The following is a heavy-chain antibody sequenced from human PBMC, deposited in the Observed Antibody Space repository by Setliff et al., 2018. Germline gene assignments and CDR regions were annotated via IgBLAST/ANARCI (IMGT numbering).Heavy chain of an antibody. D-gene: IGHD3-10*01. CDR1: GGSVSSASHY. J-gene: IGHJ4*02. CDR2: VYYSGYT. CDR3: ARVDLTMIQGVLGL. V-gene: IGHV4-39*07. Sequence: SETLSLTCTVSGGSVSSASHYWGWIRQPPGKGMEWIGSVYYSGYTYYNPSLESRVTISVDMSKNQFSMKLTSVTAADTAVYYCARVDLTMIQGVLGLWGQGPLVTV.